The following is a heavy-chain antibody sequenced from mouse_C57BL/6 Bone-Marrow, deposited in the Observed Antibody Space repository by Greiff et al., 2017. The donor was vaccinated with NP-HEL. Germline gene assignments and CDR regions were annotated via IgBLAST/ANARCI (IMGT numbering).Heavy chain of an antibody. CDR2: IYPGDGDT. V-gene: IGHV1-80*01. CDR3: AREGATYYSTVDY. J-gene: IGHJ2*01. CDR1: GYAFSSYW. Sequence: QVQLKQSGAELVKPGASVKISCKASGYAFSSYWMNWVKQRPGKGLEWIGQIYPGDGDTNYNGKFKGKATLTADKSSSTAYMQLSSLTSEDSAVYFCAREGATYYSTVDYWGQGTTLTVSS. D-gene: IGHD2-12*01.